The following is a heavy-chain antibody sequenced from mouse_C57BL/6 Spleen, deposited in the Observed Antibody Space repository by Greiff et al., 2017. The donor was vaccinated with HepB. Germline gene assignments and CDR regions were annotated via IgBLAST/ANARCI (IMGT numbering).Heavy chain of an antibody. CDR2: SRNKANDYTT. D-gene: IGHD3-2*02. CDR1: GFTFSDFY. CDR3: ARDARGGSGSFAY. V-gene: IGHV7-1*01. Sequence: DVKLVESGGGLVQSGRSLRLSCATSGFTFSDFYMEWVRQAPGKGLEWIAASRNKANDYTTEYSASVKGRFIVSRDTSQSILYLQMNALRAEDTAIYYCARDARGGSGSFAYWGQGTLVTVSA. J-gene: IGHJ3*01.